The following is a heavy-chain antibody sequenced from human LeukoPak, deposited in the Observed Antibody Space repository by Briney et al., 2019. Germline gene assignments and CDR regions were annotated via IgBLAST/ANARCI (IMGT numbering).Heavy chain of an antibody. CDR2: IKEDGSEK. Sequence: GGSLRLSCAASTFTSSGHWMSWVRQAPGKGLEWVANIKEDGSEKYYLDSVKGRFTISRDNAKNSLHLQINSLRVEDTAVYYCARNSFAELMLLGSAYGMDVWGQGTTVIVSS. CDR1: TFTSSGHW. D-gene: IGHD2-8*01. V-gene: IGHV3-7*01. J-gene: IGHJ6*02. CDR3: ARNSFAELMLLGSAYGMDV.